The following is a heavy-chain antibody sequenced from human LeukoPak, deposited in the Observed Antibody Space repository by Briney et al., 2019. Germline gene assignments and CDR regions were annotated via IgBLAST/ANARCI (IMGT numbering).Heavy chain of an antibody. J-gene: IGHJ4*02. D-gene: IGHD4-17*01. V-gene: IGHV4-59*10. Sequence: SETLSLTCAVYGGSFSGYYWSWIRQPPGKGLEWIGRIYTSGSTNYNPSLKSRVTMSVDTSKNQLSLKLSSVTAADTAVYYCAGGGYGETDYWGQGTLVTVSS. CDR3: AGGGYGETDY. CDR1: GGSFSGYY. CDR2: IYTSGST.